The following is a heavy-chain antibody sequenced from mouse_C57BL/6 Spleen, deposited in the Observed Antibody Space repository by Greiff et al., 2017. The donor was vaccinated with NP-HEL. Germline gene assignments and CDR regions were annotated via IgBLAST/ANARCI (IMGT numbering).Heavy chain of an antibody. CDR3: ARDGFNYAMDY. CDR1: GYSITSGYY. V-gene: IGHV3-6*01. CDR2: ISYDGSN. J-gene: IGHJ4*01. Sequence: EVKLMESGPGLVKPSQSLSPTCSVTGYSITSGYYWNWIRQFPGNKLEWMGYISYDGSNNYNPSLKNRISITRDTSKNQFFLKLNSVTTEDTATYYCARDGFNYAMDYWGQGTSVTVSS.